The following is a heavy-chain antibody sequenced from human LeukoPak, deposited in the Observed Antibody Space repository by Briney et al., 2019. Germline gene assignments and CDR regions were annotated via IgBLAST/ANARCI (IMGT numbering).Heavy chain of an antibody. CDR2: INHSGST. CDR1: GGSFSGYY. D-gene: IGHD2-8*02. Sequence: KPSETLSLTCAVYGGSFSGYYWSWIRQPPGKGLEWIGEINHSGSTNYNPSLKSRVTISVDTSKNQFSLKLRSVTAADTAVYYCASCSGRGAYYYYGMDVWGQGTTVTVSS. J-gene: IGHJ6*02. V-gene: IGHV4-34*01. CDR3: ASCSGRGAYYYYGMDV.